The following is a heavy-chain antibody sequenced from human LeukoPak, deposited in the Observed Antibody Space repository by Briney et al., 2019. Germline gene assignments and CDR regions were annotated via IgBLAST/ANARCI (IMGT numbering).Heavy chain of an antibody. D-gene: IGHD3-16*02. Sequence: SETLSLTCDVSGSSVNSDQYWGWMRHSPGAGLEWSGSVHQTGSPYYNPSLGSRVSLSIDSTKNSFSLRLTSVTAADTAVYYCAMLRLGELSLLANAYDIWGQGTMVIVSS. V-gene: IGHV4-38-2*01. CDR3: AMLRLGELSLLANAYDI. CDR2: VHQTGSP. CDR1: GSSVNSDQY. J-gene: IGHJ3*02.